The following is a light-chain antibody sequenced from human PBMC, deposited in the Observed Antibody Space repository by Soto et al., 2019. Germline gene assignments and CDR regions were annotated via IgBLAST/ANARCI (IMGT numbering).Light chain of an antibody. J-gene: IGKJ4*01. CDR1: QSVSGSY. CDR2: GAS. Sequence: EIVLTQSPGTLSLSPGDRATLSCRASQSVSGSYLAWYQQKPGQAPRLLIHGASGRATGIPDRFSGSGSGTDFSLTISRLEPEDFAVYYWQQYDSSPLTFGGGTKVEIK. V-gene: IGKV3-20*01. CDR3: QQYDSSPLT.